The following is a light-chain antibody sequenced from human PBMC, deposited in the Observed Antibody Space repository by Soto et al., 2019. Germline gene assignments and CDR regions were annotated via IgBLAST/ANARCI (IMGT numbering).Light chain of an antibody. CDR2: DDS. Sequence: SSELTQPTSVSVAPGQTAKIACGGNNMGSKSVHWYQQKPGQAPVLVVYDDSDRPSGIPERFSGSISGNTATLTISRVEAGDEADYYCQVWDSGSDHVVFGGGTKVTVL. CDR1: NMGSKS. CDR3: QVWDSGSDHVV. J-gene: IGLJ2*01. V-gene: IGLV3-21*02.